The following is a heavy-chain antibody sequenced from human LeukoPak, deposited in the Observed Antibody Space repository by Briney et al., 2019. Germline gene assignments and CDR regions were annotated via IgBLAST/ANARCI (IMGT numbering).Heavy chain of an antibody. CDR1: GFTFSSYG. Sequence: QSGGPLRLSCAASGFTFSSYGMHWVRQAPGKGLEWVAVIWYDGSNKYYADSVKGRFTISRDNSKNTLYLQMNSLRAEDTAVYYCASLYYYDSSGYYYEEAFDIWGQGTMVTVSS. D-gene: IGHD3-22*01. J-gene: IGHJ3*02. V-gene: IGHV3-33*01. CDR2: IWYDGSNK. CDR3: ASLYYYDSSGYYYEEAFDI.